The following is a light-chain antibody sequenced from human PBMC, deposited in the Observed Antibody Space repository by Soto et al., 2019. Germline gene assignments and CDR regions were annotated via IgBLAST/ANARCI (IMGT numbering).Light chain of an antibody. CDR1: QSVRSN. CDR3: QQPNVWPAT. Sequence: EIVMTQSPATLSVSPGERFTLSCRASQSVRSNLAWYQQKPGQAPRLLIYEASTRATGVPARFSGSGSGTEFTLTISSLQSEDFAVYYCQQPNVWPATFGQGTKVEIK. J-gene: IGKJ1*01. CDR2: EAS. V-gene: IGKV3-15*01.